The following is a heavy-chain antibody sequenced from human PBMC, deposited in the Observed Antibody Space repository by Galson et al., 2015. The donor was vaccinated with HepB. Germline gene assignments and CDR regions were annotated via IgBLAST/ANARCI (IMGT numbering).Heavy chain of an antibody. J-gene: IGHJ3*02. D-gene: IGHD2-8*02. V-gene: IGHV3-21*01. CDR1: GFTFSSYR. CDR3: AGGPWWNAFDI. CDR2: ISSSSSYI. Sequence: LRLSCAASGFTFSSYRMNWVRQAPGKGLEWVSSISSSSSYIYYADSVKGRFTISRDNAKNSLYLQMNSLRAEDTAVYYCAGGPWWNAFDIWGQGTMVTVSS.